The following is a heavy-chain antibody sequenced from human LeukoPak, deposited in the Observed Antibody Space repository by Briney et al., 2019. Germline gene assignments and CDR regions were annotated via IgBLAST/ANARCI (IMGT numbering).Heavy chain of an antibody. D-gene: IGHD3-3*01. V-gene: IGHV3-48*01. Sequence: PGGSLRFSCAASGFTFSSYSMNWVRQAPGKGLEWVSYISSSSSTIYYADSVKGRFTISRDNAKNSLYLQMNSLRAEDTAVYYCARGSLLRFLEWLLMGYWGQGTLVTVSS. J-gene: IGHJ4*02. CDR1: GFTFSSYS. CDR3: ARGSLLRFLEWLLMGY. CDR2: ISSSSSTI.